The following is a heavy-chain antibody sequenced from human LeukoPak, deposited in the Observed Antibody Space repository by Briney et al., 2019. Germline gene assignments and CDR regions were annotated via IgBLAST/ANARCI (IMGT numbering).Heavy chain of an antibody. V-gene: IGHV4-34*01. CDR1: GGSFSAYY. J-gene: IGHJ6*03. D-gene: IGHD5-12*01. CDR2: INNSGST. CDR3: ARVCRLVATIRYYFYHMDV. Sequence: SETLSLSCAVSGGSFSAYYWSWVRQPPGKGLEWVGEINNSGSTNYNPSLKSRVTISVDTSKNQVSLKLSSVTAAGTAVYDCARVCRLVATIRYYFYHMDVGGKGPRVSVS.